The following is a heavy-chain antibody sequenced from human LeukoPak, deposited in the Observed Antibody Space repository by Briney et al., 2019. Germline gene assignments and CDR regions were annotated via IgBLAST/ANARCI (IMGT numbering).Heavy chain of an antibody. J-gene: IGHJ5*02. CDR3: ARGPGTIFGVVIIGMVWFDP. CDR2: INHSGST. V-gene: IGHV4-34*01. Sequence: SETLSLTCAVYGGSFSGYYWSWIRQPPGKGLEWIGEINHSGSTNYNPSLKSRVTISVDTSKNQFSLKLSSVTAAGTAVYYCARGPGTIFGVVIIGMVWFDPRGQGTLVTVSS. CDR1: GGSFSGYY. D-gene: IGHD3-3*01.